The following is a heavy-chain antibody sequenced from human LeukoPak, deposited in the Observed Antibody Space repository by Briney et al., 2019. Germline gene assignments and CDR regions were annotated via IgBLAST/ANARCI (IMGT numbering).Heavy chain of an antibody. Sequence: ASVKVSCKASGYTFTSYDFNWVRQATGQRPEWMGWMSPNSGDTGYAQKFQDRVTMTRNTSISTAYMELSSLRSDDTAVYYCARGPPNWGYDYWGPGTLVAVSS. CDR1: GYTFTSYD. CDR3: ARGPPNWGYDY. V-gene: IGHV1-8*01. J-gene: IGHJ4*02. CDR2: MSPNSGDT. D-gene: IGHD7-27*01.